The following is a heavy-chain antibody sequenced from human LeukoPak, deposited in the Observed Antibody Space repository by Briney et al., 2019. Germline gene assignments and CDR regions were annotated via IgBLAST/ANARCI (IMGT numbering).Heavy chain of an antibody. CDR1: GYTFTGYY. CDR2: INPNSGGT. V-gene: IGHV1-2*04. CDR3: ARGQGVAARLQH. Sequence: ASVKFSCKASGYTFTGYYMHWVRQAPGQGLEWMGRINPNSGGTNYAQKFQGWVTMTRDTSISTAYMELSRLRSDDTAVYYCARGQGVAARLQHWGQGTLVTVSS. J-gene: IGHJ1*01. D-gene: IGHD6-19*01.